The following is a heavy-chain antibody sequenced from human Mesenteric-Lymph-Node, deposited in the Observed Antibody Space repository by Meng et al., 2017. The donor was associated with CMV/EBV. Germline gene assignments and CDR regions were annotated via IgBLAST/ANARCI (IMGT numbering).Heavy chain of an antibody. CDR2: IYYSGTT. J-gene: IGHJ1*01. D-gene: IGHD4-23*01. CDR3: ARGDRNSELPSQH. Sequence: SETLSLTCSVSGGFISSSSYYWGWIRQPPGKGLEWIASIYYSGTTYYNPSVKSRVTISVDTSKNQFSLKLSSVTAADTAVYYCARGDRNSELPSQHWGQGTLVTVSS. V-gene: IGHV4-39*07. CDR1: GGFISSSSYY.